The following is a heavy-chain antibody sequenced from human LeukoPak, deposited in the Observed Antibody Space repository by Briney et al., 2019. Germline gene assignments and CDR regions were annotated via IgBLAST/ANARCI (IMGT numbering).Heavy chain of an antibody. J-gene: IGHJ4*02. Sequence: SETLSLTCTVSGGSISSYYWSWIRQPPGKGLEWIGEINHSGSTNYNPSLKSRVTISVDTSKNQFSLKLSSVTAADTAVYYCARGLGQWLDYWGQGTLVTVSS. D-gene: IGHD6-19*01. CDR3: ARGLGQWLDY. V-gene: IGHV4-34*01. CDR2: INHSGST. CDR1: GGSISSYY.